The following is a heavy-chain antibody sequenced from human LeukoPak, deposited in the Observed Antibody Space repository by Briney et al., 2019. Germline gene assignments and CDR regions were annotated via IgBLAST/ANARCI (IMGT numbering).Heavy chain of an antibody. V-gene: IGHV1-2*02. CDR2: INPNSGGT. CDR1: GYTFTGYY. CDR3: AYEAGSGSYYVVRNWFDP. D-gene: IGHD1-26*01. Sequence: ASLKVSCKASGYTFTGYYMHWVRQAPGQGLEWMGWINPNSGGTNYAQKFQGRVTMTRDTSISTAYMELSRLRSDDTAVYYCAYEAGSGSYYVVRNWFDPWGQGTLVTVSS. J-gene: IGHJ5*02.